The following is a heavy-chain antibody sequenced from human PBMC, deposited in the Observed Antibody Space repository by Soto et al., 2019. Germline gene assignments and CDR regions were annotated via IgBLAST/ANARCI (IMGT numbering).Heavy chain of an antibody. V-gene: IGHV3-33*01. CDR1: GFTFSSYG. CDR3: ARDLVVVPAAMGLYYYYGMDV. Sequence: GGSLRLSCAASGFTFSSYGMHWVRQAPGKGLEWVAVVWYDGSNKYYADSVKGRFTISRDNSKNTLYLQMNSLRAEDTAVYYCARDLVVVPAAMGLYYYYGMDVRGQGTTVTVSS. D-gene: IGHD2-2*01. CDR2: VWYDGSNK. J-gene: IGHJ6*02.